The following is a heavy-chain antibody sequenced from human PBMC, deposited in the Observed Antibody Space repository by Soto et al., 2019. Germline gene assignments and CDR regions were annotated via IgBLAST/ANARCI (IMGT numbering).Heavy chain of an antibody. D-gene: IGHD3-16*01. V-gene: IGHV1-46*01. Sequence: QVQLVQSGAEVKKPGASVKVSCKASGYTFTRHYIHWVRQAPGQGLEWIGIINPSGGRTTYAQKFQGRVTVTRDTSTSTVHMEVSGLRSEDTAVYFCARESDRGYYDASSHYRFGVFDMWGQGTMVPVST. J-gene: IGHJ3*02. CDR2: INPSGGRT. CDR3: ARESDRGYYDASSHYRFGVFDM. CDR1: GYTFTRHY.